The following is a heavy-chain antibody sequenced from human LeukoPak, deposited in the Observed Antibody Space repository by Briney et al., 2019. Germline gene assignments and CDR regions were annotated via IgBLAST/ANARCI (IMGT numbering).Heavy chain of an antibody. CDR3: ARAGYYDSSGPFY. CDR1: GGTFSSYA. Sequence: PSVKVSCKASGGTFSSYAISWVRQAPGQGLEWMGRIIPIFGTANYAQKFQGRVTITTDESTSTAYMELSSLRSEDTAVYYCARAGYYDSSGPFYWGQGTLVTVSS. D-gene: IGHD3-22*01. J-gene: IGHJ4*02. V-gene: IGHV1-69*05. CDR2: IIPIFGTA.